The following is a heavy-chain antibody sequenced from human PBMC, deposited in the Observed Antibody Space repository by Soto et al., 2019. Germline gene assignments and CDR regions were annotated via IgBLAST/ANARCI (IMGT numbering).Heavy chain of an antibody. Sequence: EVRLVESGGGLVKPGGSLRLSCVASGFAFRSYGMNWVRQAPGKGLEWVSSISTSSSAIYYTDSVKGRFTISRDNARNSLYLQMKSLRAEDTAVYFCARDGADYDILTGYYDYYYHGMDVWGQGTTVTVSS. CDR2: ISTSSSAI. J-gene: IGHJ6*02. V-gene: IGHV3-21*02. CDR1: GFAFRSYG. D-gene: IGHD3-9*01. CDR3: ARDGADYDILTGYYDYYYHGMDV.